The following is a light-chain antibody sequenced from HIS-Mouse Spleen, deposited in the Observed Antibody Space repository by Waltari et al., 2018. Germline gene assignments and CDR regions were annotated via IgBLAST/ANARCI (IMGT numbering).Light chain of an antibody. Sequence: EIVLTQSPGTLSLSPGERATLSCRASQSVSSSYLAWYQQKPGQAPRLLIYGASSRATGIPDRVSGRGSGTDFPLTISRLGPEDFAVYYCQQYGSSFNFGQGTKVEIK. CDR3: QQYGSSFN. CDR2: GAS. V-gene: IGKV3-20*01. J-gene: IGKJ2*01. CDR1: QSVSSSY.